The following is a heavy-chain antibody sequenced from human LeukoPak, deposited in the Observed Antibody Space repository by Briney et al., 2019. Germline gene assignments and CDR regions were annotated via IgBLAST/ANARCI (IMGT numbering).Heavy chain of an antibody. CDR2: ISSSSSYI. CDR1: GFTFSSYS. J-gene: IGHJ5*02. D-gene: IGHD4-17*01. CDR3: ARDLTTEGWFDP. Sequence: GGSLRLSCAASGFTFSSYSMNWVRQAPGKGLEWVSSISSSSSYIYYADSVKGRFTISRDNAKNSLYLQMNSPRAEDTAVYYCARDLTTEGWFDPWGQGTLVTVSS. V-gene: IGHV3-21*01.